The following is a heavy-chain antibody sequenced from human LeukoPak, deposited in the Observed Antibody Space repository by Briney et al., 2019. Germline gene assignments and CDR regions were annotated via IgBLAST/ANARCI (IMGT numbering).Heavy chain of an antibody. CDR1: GYSISSGYY. CDR3: ARDTDYGRYFDY. D-gene: IGHD4-17*01. Sequence: SETLSLTCTVSGYSISSGYYWGWIRQPPGKGLEWIGSIYHSGSTYYNPSLKSRVTISVDTSKNQSSLKLSSVTAADTAVYYCARDTDYGRYFDYWGQGTLVTVSS. CDR2: IYHSGST. V-gene: IGHV4-38-2*02. J-gene: IGHJ4*02.